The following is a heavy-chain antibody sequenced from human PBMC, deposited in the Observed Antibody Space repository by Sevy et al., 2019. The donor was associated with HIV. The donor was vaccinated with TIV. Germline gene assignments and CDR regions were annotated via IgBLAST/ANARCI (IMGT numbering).Heavy chain of an antibody. D-gene: IGHD6-19*01. V-gene: IGHV3-74*01. CDR1: GFTFSSHW. Sequence: GGSLRLSCAASGFTFSSHWMHWVRQAPGKGLVWVSRLNGDGSSASYADFVKGRFTISRDNGKNSVYLQISSLTADDTAVYYCTRGRSGTYGWFDPWGQGTLVTVSS. J-gene: IGHJ5*02. CDR3: TRGRSGTYGWFDP. CDR2: LNGDGSSA.